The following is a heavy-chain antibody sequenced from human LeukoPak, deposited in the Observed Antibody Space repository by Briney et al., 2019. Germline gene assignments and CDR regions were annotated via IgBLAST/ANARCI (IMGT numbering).Heavy chain of an antibody. D-gene: IGHD2/OR15-2a*01. CDR2: INHSGST. CDR3: ASRPNTRFDP. Sequence: PSETLSLTCAVYGGSFSGYYWSWIRQPPGKGLEWIGEINHSGSTNYNPSLKSRVTISVDTSKNQFSLKLSSVTAADTAVYYCASRPNTRFDPWGQGTLVTVSS. J-gene: IGHJ5*02. V-gene: IGHV4-34*01. CDR1: GGSFSGYY.